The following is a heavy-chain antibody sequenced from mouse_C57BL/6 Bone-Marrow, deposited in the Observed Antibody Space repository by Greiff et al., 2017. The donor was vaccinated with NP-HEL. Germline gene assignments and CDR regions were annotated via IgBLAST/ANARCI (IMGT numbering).Heavy chain of an antibody. CDR1: GYAFTNYL. V-gene: IGHV1-54*01. J-gene: IGHJ2*01. Sequence: QVQLQQSGAELVRPGTSVKVSCKASGYAFTNYLIEWVKQRPGQGLEWIGVINPGSGGTNYNEKFKGKATLTADKSSSTAYMQLSSLTSEDSAVYFCARSGLWLRQDYWGQGTTLTVSS. D-gene: IGHD2-2*01. CDR3: ARSGLWLRQDY. CDR2: INPGSGGT.